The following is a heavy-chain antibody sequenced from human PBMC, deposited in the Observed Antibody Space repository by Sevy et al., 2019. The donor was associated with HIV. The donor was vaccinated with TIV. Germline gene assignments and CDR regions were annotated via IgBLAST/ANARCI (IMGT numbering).Heavy chain of an antibody. J-gene: IGHJ6*03. V-gene: IGHV3-72*01. Sequence: GGSLRLSCAASGFTFSDHYVDWVRQAPGKGLEWVGRIRNRPNSYTTEYAASVNGGLTISRDDSRNSVYLQMNSLKTQDSAVYYCVRGPNCGVGGCQQISPYCLDVWGKGATVTVSS. CDR3: VRGPNCGVGGCQQISPYCLDV. D-gene: IGHD2-15*01. CDR1: GFTFSDHY. CDR2: IRNRPNSYTT.